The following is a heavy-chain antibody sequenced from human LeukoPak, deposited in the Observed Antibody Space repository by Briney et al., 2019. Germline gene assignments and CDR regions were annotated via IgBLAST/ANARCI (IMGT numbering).Heavy chain of an antibody. Sequence: GGSLRLSCAASGFTFRSHWMHWVRQAPGKGLVWVSRIKGDESYTNHADSVKGRFTISRDNAKNTLYLQMTSLRAEDTAIYYCVREGDVNIFDHWGRGPRATVPS. J-gene: IGHJ4*02. CDR2: IKGDESYT. V-gene: IGHV3-74*01. D-gene: IGHD3-16*01. CDR3: VREGDVNIFDH. CDR1: GFTFRSHW.